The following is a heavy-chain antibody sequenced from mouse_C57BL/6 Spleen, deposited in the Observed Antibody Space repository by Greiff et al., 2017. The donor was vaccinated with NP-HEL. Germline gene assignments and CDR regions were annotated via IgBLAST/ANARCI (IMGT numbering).Heavy chain of an antibody. CDR1: GYTFTSYW. D-gene: IGHD2-4*01. Sequence: QVHVKQSGAELAKPGASVKLSCKASGYTFTSYWMHWVKQRPGKGLEWIGYINPSSGYTKYNQKFKDKATLTADKSSSTAYMQLSSLTYEDSAVYYCAIYYDNFDYWGQGTTLTVSS. V-gene: IGHV1-7*01. J-gene: IGHJ2*01. CDR2: INPSSGYT. CDR3: AIYYDNFDY.